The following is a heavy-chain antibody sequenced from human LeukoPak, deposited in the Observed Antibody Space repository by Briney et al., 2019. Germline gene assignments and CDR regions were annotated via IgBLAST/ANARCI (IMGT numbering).Heavy chain of an antibody. J-gene: IGHJ4*02. CDR2: IHYSGST. D-gene: IGHD3-10*01. Sequence: SETLSLTCTVSDGAIAGYSWSWIRQPPGKGLEWIGYIHYSGSTNYSPSLKSRVTISVDTSKNQFSLNLNSVTAADTAFYYCASDRIWFGESTNEYWGQGTLVTVSS. CDR1: DGAIAGYS. CDR3: ASDRIWFGESTNEY. V-gene: IGHV4-59*08.